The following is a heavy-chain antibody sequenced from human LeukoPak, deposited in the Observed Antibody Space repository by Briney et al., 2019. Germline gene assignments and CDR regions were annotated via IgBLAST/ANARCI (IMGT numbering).Heavy chain of an antibody. Sequence: SETLSLTCTVSGGSVSSGSYYWSWIRQPPGKGLEWIGYIYYSGSTNYNPSLKSRVTISVDTSKNQFSLKLSSVTAADTAVYYCAISGSYGKGDYFDYWGQGTLVTVSS. J-gene: IGHJ4*02. CDR2: IYYSGST. V-gene: IGHV4-61*01. CDR3: AISGSYGKGDYFDY. D-gene: IGHD1-26*01. CDR1: GGSVSSGSYY.